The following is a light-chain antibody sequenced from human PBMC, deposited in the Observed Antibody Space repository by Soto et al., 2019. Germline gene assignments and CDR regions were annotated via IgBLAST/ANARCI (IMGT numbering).Light chain of an antibody. Sequence: NFMLTQPHSVSESPGKTVTISCTRSSGSIASNYVQWYQQRPGSAPTTVIYEDNQRPSGVPDRFSGSIDSSSNSASLTIYGLKTEDDADYYCQSYDSSNQVFGGGTKLTVL. CDR3: QSYDSSNQV. V-gene: IGLV6-57*03. CDR2: EDN. CDR1: SGSIASNY. J-gene: IGLJ2*01.